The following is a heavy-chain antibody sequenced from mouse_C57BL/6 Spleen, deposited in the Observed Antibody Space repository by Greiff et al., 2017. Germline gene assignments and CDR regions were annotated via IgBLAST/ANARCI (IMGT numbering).Heavy chain of an antibody. Sequence: QVQLQQSGPGLVQPSQSLSITCTVSGFSLTSYGVHWVRQSPGKGLEWLGVIWSGGSTDYNAAFISRLSISKDNYKSQVFFKMNSLQADDTAIYYCARIFYDYDGFAYWGQGTLVTVSA. J-gene: IGHJ3*01. D-gene: IGHD2-4*01. CDR2: IWSGGST. CDR3: ARIFYDYDGFAY. V-gene: IGHV2-2*01. CDR1: GFSLTSYG.